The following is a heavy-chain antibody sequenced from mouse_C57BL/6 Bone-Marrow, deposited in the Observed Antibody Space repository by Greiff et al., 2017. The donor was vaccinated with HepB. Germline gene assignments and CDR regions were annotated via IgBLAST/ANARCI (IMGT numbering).Heavy chain of an antibody. CDR2: ISSGGSYT. Sequence: DVHLQESGGDLVKPGGSLKLSCAASGFTFSSYGMSWVRQTPDKRLEWVATISSGGSYTYYPDSVKGRFTISRDNAKNTLYLQMSSLKSEDTAMYYCARRGIYYGHLGDFDYWGQGTTLTVSS. D-gene: IGHD2-1*01. CDR3: ARRGIYYGHLGDFDY. J-gene: IGHJ2*01. V-gene: IGHV5-6*01. CDR1: GFTFSSYG.